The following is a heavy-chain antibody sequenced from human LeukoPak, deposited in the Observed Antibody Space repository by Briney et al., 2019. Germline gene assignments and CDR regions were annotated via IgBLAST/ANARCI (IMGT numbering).Heavy chain of an antibody. CDR2: IRYDGSNK. CDR3: AKDNRYGDYFDY. Sequence: GGSLRLSCAASGFTFSSYGMHWVRQAPGMGLEWVAFIRYDGSNKYYADSVKGRFTISRDNSKNTLYLQMNSLRAEDTAVYYCAKDNRYGDYFDYWGQGTLVTVSS. D-gene: IGHD4-17*01. CDR1: GFTFSSYG. V-gene: IGHV3-30*02. J-gene: IGHJ4*02.